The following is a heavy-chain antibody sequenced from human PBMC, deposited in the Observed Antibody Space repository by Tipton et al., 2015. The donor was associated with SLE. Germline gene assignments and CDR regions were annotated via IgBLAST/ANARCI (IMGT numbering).Heavy chain of an antibody. CDR1: GFIFSIYW. V-gene: IGHV3-20*04. CDR2: INWNGGST. J-gene: IGHJ3*02. D-gene: IGHD6-13*01. CDR3: ASAYSTTYDAFDI. Sequence: SLRLSCAASGFIFSIYWMSWVRQAPGKGLEWVSGINWNGGSTGYADSVKGRFTISRDNAKNCLYLQMSSLRAKDTALYYCASAYSTTYDAFDIWGQGTMVIVSS.